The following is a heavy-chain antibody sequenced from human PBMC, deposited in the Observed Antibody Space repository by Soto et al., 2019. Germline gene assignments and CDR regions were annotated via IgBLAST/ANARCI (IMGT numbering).Heavy chain of an antibody. J-gene: IGHJ6*02. CDR3: AKGRSYYYYYGVDV. Sequence: GGSLRLSCAASGFTFSTFNMNWVRQAPGKGLEWVSDIIDSGGSTYYADSVKGRFTISRDNSKSTLYLQMNSLRAEDTALYYCAKGRSYYYYYGVDVRGQGTTVTVSS. CDR2: IIDSGGST. CDR1: GFTFSTFN. V-gene: IGHV3-23*01.